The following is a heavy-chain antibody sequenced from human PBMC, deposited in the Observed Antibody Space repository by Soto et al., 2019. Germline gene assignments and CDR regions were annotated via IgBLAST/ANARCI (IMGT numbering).Heavy chain of an antibody. CDR2: INWNSGSI. J-gene: IGHJ1*01. CDR3: VKDESINWYSGHFRH. Sequence: GGSLRLSCAASGFTFDDYAMHWVRQVPGKGLEWVSGINWNSGSIGYGDSVKGRFAISRDNAKNSLHLQMNSLSAEDTAFYYCVKDESINWYSGHFRHWGQGTLVTVSS. D-gene: IGHD6-13*01. CDR1: GFTFDDYA. V-gene: IGHV3-9*01.